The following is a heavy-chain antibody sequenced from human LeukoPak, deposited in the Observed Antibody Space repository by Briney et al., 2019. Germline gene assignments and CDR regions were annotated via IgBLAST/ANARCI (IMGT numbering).Heavy chain of an antibody. CDR3: ARPSFVTGSYYPL. CDR2: IQQDGSEI. J-gene: IGHJ4*02. Sequence: GGSLRLSCAASGFTFSDYYMSWVRQAPGKGLEWVANIQQDGSEIFYVDSVRGRFTISRDNAKNSPYLQMNTLRAEDTAVYYCARPSFVTGSYYPLWGQGTLVAVSS. V-gene: IGHV3-7*01. D-gene: IGHD1-26*01. CDR1: GFTFSDYY.